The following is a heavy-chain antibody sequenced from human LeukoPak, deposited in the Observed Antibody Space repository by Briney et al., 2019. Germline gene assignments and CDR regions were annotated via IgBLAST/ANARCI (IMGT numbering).Heavy chain of an antibody. D-gene: IGHD6-6*01. J-gene: IGHJ4*02. CDR1: GFTFSDFG. CDR2: ISHTGDAT. V-gene: IGHV3-23*01. CDR3: ARELGTLFDY. Sequence: SGGSLRLSCAASGFTFSDFGMSWVRQPPGKGLEWVSHISHTGDATFYADSVKGRFTLSRDNSKNTLYLQMNSLRAEDTAVYYCARELGTLFDYWGQGTLVTVSS.